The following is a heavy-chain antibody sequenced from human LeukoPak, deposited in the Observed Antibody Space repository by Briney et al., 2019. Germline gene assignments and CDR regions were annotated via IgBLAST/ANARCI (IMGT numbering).Heavy chain of an antibody. CDR1: GFKFSTCA. CDR3: ARDGSVWAREY. CDR2: ITAGTTHI. D-gene: IGHD1-1*01. V-gene: IGHV3-21*01. J-gene: IGHJ4*02. Sequence: GGSLRISCAASGFKFSTCAMTWVRQAPGKGLEWVSTITAGTTHIYYADSVKGRFTTSRDHAKTSLYMQLSSLRTEDTAIYSCARDGSVWAREYWGQGTLVTVSS.